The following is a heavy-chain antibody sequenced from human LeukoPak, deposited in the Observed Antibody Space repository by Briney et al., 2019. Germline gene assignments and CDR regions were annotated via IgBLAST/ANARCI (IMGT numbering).Heavy chain of an antibody. CDR1: GFTFSSYS. V-gene: IGHV3-21*01. CDR2: ISSSSSYI. J-gene: IGHJ3*02. CDR3: ARGAAVVAGNDNAFDI. Sequence: GGSLRLSYAASGFTFSSYSMNWVRQAPGKGLEWVSSISSSSSYIYYADSVKGRFTISRDNARNSLYLQMNSPRAEDTAVYYCARGAAVVAGNDNAFDIWGQGTMVTVSS. D-gene: IGHD6-19*01.